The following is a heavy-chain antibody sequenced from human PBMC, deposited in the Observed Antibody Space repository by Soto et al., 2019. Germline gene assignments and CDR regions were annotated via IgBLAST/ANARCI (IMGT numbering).Heavy chain of an antibody. Sequence: PSETLSLTCVVYGGSFSGYSWTWIRQPPGTGLEWIGEINHSGSTNYNPSLKSRVTISVDTSKNQFSLKLTSVTAADTAVYYCARDRYSYYDFWSGSLPYYYYGMDVWGQGTTVT. J-gene: IGHJ6*02. CDR2: INHSGST. D-gene: IGHD3-3*01. CDR3: ARDRYSYYDFWSGSLPYYYYGMDV. V-gene: IGHV4-34*01. CDR1: GGSFSGYS.